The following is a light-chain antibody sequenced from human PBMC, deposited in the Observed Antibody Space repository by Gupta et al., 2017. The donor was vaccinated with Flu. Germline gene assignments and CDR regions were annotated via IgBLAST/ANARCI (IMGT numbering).Light chain of an antibody. CDR2: LVF. CDR1: QSLLHSNGYNY. Sequence: DIAMTQSPVSLSVTPGGPSAISCRSSQSLLHSNGYNYLDWYLQKPGQSPQLLMYLVFNRASGVPDRFSGSGSGTDFTLKISRVEPEDVGVYYCMQALETPVTFGGGTKVEIK. J-gene: IGKJ4*01. CDR3: MQALETPVT. V-gene: IGKV2-28*01.